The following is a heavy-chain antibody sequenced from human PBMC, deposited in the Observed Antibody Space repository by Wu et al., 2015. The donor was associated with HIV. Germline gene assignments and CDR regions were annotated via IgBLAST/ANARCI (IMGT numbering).Heavy chain of an antibody. V-gene: IGHV1-69*05. CDR1: GGTFSSYA. CDR2: IIPIFGTA. D-gene: IGHD2-2*01. J-gene: IGHJ5*02. CDR3: AREGADVVVSDTGWFDP. Sequence: QVQLVQSGAEVKKPGSSVKVSCKASGGTFSSYAISWVRQAPGQGLEWMGRIIPIFGTANYAQKFQGRVTITTDESTSTVYMELSSLRSEDTALYYCAREGADVVVSDTGWFDPWGQGTLVIVSS.